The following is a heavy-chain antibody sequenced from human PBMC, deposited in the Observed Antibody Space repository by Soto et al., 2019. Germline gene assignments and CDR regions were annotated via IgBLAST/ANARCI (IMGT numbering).Heavy chain of an antibody. J-gene: IGHJ4*02. CDR1: GGTFGSYA. D-gene: IGHD3-22*01. CDR3: ARGLSYYDSINFDY. Sequence: QVQLVQSGAEVKRPGSSVKVSCKASGGTFGSYAISWVRQAPGQGLEWMGGIIPMYGSTDYAPKFQGRVTITADKSTSTAYMEVSSLRSEDTAVYYCARGLSYYDSINFDYWGQGTLVTVSS. V-gene: IGHV1-69*06. CDR2: IIPMYGST.